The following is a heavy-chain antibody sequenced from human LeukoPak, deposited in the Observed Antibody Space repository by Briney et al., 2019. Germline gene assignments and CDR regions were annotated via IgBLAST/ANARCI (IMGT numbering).Heavy chain of an antibody. CDR1: GGSISSGGYY. CDR3: ARGQWFGERVNHYYYYGMDV. D-gene: IGHD3-10*01. J-gene: IGHJ6*02. V-gene: IGHV4-31*03. CDR2: IYYSGST. Sequence: SETLSLTCTVSGGSISSGGYYWRWIRQHPGKGLEWIGYIYYSGSTYYNPSLKSRVTISVDTSKNQFSLKLSSVTAADTAVYYCARGQWFGERVNHYYYYGMDVWGQGTTVTVSS.